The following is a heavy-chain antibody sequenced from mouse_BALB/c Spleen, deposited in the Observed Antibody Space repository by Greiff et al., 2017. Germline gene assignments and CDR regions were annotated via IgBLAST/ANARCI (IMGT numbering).Heavy chain of an antibody. CDR2: ISSGGSYT. D-gene: IGHD2-14*01. CDR3: AREGNRYDGYAMDY. V-gene: IGHV5-9-4*01. J-gene: IGHJ4*01. Sequence: DVMLVESGGGLVKPGGSLKLSCAASGFTFSSYAMSWVRQSPEKRLEWVAEISSGGSYTYYPDTVTGRFTISRDNAKNTLYLEMSSLRSEDTAMYYCAREGNRYDGYAMDYWGQGTSVTVSS. CDR1: GFTFSSYA.